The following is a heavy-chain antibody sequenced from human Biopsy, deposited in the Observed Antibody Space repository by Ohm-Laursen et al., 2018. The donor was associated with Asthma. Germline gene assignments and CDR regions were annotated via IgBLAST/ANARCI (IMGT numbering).Heavy chain of an antibody. V-gene: IGHV1-69*01. CDR1: GGTFNTYV. Sequence: SSVTASCKSLGGTFNTYVIGWVRLAPGQGLEWMGGINSVFGTTTYPQKFQDRVTITADDSTSTVYMELSSLRSEDTAVYYCARKAGSCISRTCYSLDFWGQGTLVTVSS. J-gene: IGHJ4*02. D-gene: IGHD2-2*01. CDR2: INSVFGTT. CDR3: ARKAGSCISRTCYSLDF.